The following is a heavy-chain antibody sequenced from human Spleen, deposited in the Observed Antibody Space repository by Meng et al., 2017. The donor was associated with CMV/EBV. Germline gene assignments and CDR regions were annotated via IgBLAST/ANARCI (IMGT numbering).Heavy chain of an antibody. D-gene: IGHD6-13*01. CDR2: INPSGGST. V-gene: IGHV1-46*01. Sequence: YTFTSYYMHWVRQAPGQGLEWMGIINPSGGSTSYAQKFQGRVTMTRDTSTSTVYMELSSLRSEDTAVYYCAREIAAAGTEVYYFDYWGQGTLVTVSS. CDR3: AREIAAAGTEVYYFDY. CDR1: YTFTSYY. J-gene: IGHJ4*02.